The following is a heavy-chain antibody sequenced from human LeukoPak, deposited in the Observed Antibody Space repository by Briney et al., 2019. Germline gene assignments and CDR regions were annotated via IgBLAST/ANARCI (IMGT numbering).Heavy chain of an antibody. V-gene: IGHV6-1*01. J-gene: IGHJ4*02. CDR1: GDSFSSNSAA. CDR3: SRDLLSTGWYYFDY. D-gene: IGHD6-19*01. Sequence: SQTLSLTCAISGDSFSSNSAAWDWHRQSPARGLEWLGRTYYGSKWYNDYAVSVKSRIPITPDTSKNQFSLQLNSVTPEDTAVYYCSRDLLSTGWYYFDYWGQGTLVTVSS. CDR2: TYYGSKWYN.